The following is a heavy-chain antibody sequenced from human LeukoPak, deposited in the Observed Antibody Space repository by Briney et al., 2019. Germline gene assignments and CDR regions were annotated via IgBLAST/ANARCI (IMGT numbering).Heavy chain of an antibody. V-gene: IGHV4-34*01. CDR3: AIHIVVVPAAKKKSWFDP. CDR2: INHSGST. CDR1: GGSFSGYY. D-gene: IGHD2-2*01. Sequence: SETLSLTRAVYGGSFSGYYWSWIRQPPGKGLEWIGEINHSGSTNYNPYLKSRVTISVDTSKNQFSLMLSSVTAADTAVYYCAIHIVVVPAAKKKSWFDPWGQGTLVTVSS. J-gene: IGHJ5*02.